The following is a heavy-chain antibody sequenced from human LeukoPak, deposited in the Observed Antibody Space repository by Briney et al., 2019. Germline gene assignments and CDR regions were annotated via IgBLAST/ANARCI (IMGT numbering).Heavy chain of an antibody. CDR2: ISASGLST. V-gene: IGHV3-23*01. CDR1: GFTFSNYA. CDR3: AKETSITGAGDF. D-gene: IGHD1-20*01. J-gene: IGHJ4*02. Sequence: SGGSLRLSCVASGFTFSNYAMGWVRQAPGKGLEYVSPISASGLSTYYTDSVRGRFTNSRDNSKNTLYLQMHSLRAEDTAVYYCAKETSITGAGDFWGQGALVTVSS.